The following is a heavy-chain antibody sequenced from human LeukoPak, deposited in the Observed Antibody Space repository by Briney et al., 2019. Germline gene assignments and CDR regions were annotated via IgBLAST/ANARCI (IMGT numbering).Heavy chain of an antibody. V-gene: IGHV3-48*03. CDR3: ARDLGTDYYDSSGYGGWFDP. Sequence: PGGSPRLSCAASGFTFSSYEMNWVRQAPGKGLEWVSYISSSGSTIYYADSVKGRFTISRDNAKNSLYLQMNSLRAEDTAVYYCARDLGTDYYDSSGYGGWFDPWGQGTLVTVSS. CDR2: ISSSGSTI. CDR1: GFTFSSYE. D-gene: IGHD3-22*01. J-gene: IGHJ5*02.